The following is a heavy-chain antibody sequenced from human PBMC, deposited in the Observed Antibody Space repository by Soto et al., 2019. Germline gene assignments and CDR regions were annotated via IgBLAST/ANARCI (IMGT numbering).Heavy chain of an antibody. CDR1: GYTFTSYG. V-gene: IGHV1-18*01. D-gene: IGHD3-10*01. J-gene: IGHJ6*02. CDR3: ASNYLYYYGSGNTNYYGMDV. Sequence: QVQLVQSGAEVKKPGASVKVSCKASGYTFTSYGISWVRQAPGQGLEWMGWISGYNGNTNYAQKLQGRVTMTTDTSTSTAYMELRSQRSDDTAVYYCASNYLYYYGSGNTNYYGMDVWGQGTTVTVSS. CDR2: ISGYNGNT.